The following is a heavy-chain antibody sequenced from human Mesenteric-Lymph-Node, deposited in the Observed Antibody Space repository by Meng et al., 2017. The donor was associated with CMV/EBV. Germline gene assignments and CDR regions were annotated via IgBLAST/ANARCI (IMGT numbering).Heavy chain of an antibody. CDR2: MNPNSGGT. D-gene: IGHD1-26*01. CDR1: GYTFTGHY. J-gene: IGHJ4*02. CDR3: ARSSGSYYGY. V-gene: IGHV1-2*02. Sequence: ACKASGYTFTGHYMHWVRQAPGKGLEWMGWMNPNSGGTNYAQKFQGRVTMTRDTSISTAYMELSRLTFDDTAVYYCARSSGSYYGYWGQGTLVTVSS.